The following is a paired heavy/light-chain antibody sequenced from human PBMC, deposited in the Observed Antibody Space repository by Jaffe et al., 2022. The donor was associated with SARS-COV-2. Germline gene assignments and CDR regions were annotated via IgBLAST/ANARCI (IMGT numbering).Light chain of an antibody. V-gene: IGKV1-6*01. CDR2: AAS. CDR3: LQDFNYPFT. CDR1: QGIRSD. Sequence: AIQMTQSPSSLSASVGDRVTITCRASQGIRSDLAWYQQKPGKAPKLLIYAASNLPSGVPSRFSGSGSGTDFTLTISSLQPEDFATYFCLQDFNYPFTFGPGTKVDIK. J-gene: IGKJ3*01.
Heavy chain of an antibody. D-gene: IGHD3-22*01. CDR2: ISNSGVSA. V-gene: IGHV3-23*01. CDR1: GFTFSTYA. Sequence: EVRLLESGGGLVQPGGSLRLSCAASGFTFSTYAMSWVRQAPGKGLEWVSAISNSGVSAYYADSVKGRFTLSRDNSKNTLYLQMNSLRAEDTAVYYCAKAYYYDGSGHYHDGLDLWGQGTMVTVSP. CDR3: AKAYYYDGSGHYHDGLDL. J-gene: IGHJ3*01.